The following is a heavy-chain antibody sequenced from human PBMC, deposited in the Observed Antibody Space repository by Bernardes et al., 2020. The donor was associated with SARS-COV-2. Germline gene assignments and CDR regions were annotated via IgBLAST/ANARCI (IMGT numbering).Heavy chain of an antibody. CDR1: GFTFTIYR. J-gene: IGHJ6*02. CDR2: IKSDGTSP. D-gene: IGHD3-10*01. Sequence: GGSLRLSCVASGFTFTIYRMHWVRQVPGKGLVWVSHIKSDGTSPDYADFVKGRFTISRDNAKNTLYLQMNSLRVEDTAVYFCARELYYNSYYFSGFDVWGQGTTVTVSS. V-gene: IGHV3-74*01. CDR3: ARELYYNSYYFSGFDV.